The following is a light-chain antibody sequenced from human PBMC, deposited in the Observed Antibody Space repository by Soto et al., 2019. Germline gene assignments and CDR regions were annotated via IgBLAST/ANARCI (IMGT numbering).Light chain of an antibody. J-gene: IGLJ3*02. V-gene: IGLV1-40*01. CDR3: QSYDSSLTV. Sequence: QSVLTQPPSESGAPGQRVTISCTGSSSNIGAGYDVHWYQQLPGTAPKLLIYGNSNRPSGVPDRFSGSKSGTSASLAITGLQAEDEADYYCQSYDSSLTVFGGGTKVTVL. CDR2: GNS. CDR1: SSNIGAGYD.